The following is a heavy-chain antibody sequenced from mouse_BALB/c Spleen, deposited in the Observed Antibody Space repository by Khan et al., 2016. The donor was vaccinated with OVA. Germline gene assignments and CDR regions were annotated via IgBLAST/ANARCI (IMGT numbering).Heavy chain of an antibody. CDR3: AREEALYYFDY. J-gene: IGHJ2*01. CDR1: GYIFTSYW. D-gene: IGHD3-2*02. V-gene: IGHV1-76*01. CDR2: IYPGTDNT. Sequence: VQLKQSGAELVRPGTSVKLSCKTSGYIFTSYWIHLVKQRSGQGLEWIARIYPGTDNTYYNENFKDKATLTADKSSSTVNLQLSSLKSEDSAVFFCAREEALYYFDYWGQGTTLTVSS.